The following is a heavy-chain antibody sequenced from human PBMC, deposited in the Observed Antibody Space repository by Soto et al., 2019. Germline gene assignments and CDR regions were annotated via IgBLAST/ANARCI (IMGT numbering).Heavy chain of an antibody. CDR3: AKDAHDYSNYGWFDP. Sequence: DVQLVESGGGLVQPGRSLRLSCAASGFTFDDYAMHWVRQAPGKGLEWVSGISWNSGSIGYADSVKGRFTISRDNAKNSLYLQMNSLRAEDTALYYCAKDAHDYSNYGWFDPWGQGTLVTVSS. CDR2: ISWNSGSI. CDR1: GFTFDDYA. V-gene: IGHV3-9*01. D-gene: IGHD4-4*01. J-gene: IGHJ5*02.